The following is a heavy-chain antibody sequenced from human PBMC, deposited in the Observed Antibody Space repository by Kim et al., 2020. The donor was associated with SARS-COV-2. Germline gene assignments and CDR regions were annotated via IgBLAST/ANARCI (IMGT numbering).Heavy chain of an antibody. D-gene: IGHD4-4*01. CDR1: GYSFTSYW. Sequence: GESLKISCKGSGYSFTSYWIGWVRQMPGKGLEWMGIIYPGDSDTRYSPSFQGQVTISADKSISTAYLQWSSLKASDTAMYYCARQGVSNYGSRWFDPWGQGTLVTVSS. J-gene: IGHJ5*02. V-gene: IGHV5-51*01. CDR3: ARQGVSNYGSRWFDP. CDR2: IYPGDSDT.